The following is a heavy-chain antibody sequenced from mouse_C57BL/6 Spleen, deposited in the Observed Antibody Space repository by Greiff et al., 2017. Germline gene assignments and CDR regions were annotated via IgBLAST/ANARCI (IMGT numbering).Heavy chain of an antibody. CDR1: GYSITSGYY. V-gene: IGHV3-6*01. J-gene: IGHJ3*01. CDR2: ISYDGSN. CDR3: ARALLSFAY. D-gene: IGHD1-1*01. Sequence: EVKLVESGPGLVKPSQSLSLTCSVTGYSITSGYYWNWIRQFPGNKLEWMGYISYDGSNNYNPSLKNRISITRDTSKNQFFLKLNSVTTEDTATYYCARALLSFAYWGQGTLVTVSA.